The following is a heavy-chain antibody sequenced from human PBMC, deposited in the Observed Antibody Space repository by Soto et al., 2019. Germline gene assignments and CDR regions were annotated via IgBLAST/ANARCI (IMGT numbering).Heavy chain of an antibody. V-gene: IGHV4-59*08. CDR1: GGPISAYN. CDR2: IYYSENT. D-gene: IGHD3-10*01. J-gene: IGHJ4*02. CDR3: ASLSFRIVRGVRYDFDF. Sequence: ETLSLTCTVSGGPISAYNLSWIRQPPGKGLEWIGYIYYSENTKYNPSLKSRVTISADTSKNQVSLKLSSVTTADTAVYYCASLSFRIVRGVRYDFDFWGQGTQVTV.